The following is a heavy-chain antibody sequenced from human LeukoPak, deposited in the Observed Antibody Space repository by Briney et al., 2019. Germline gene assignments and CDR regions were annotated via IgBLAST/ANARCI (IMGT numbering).Heavy chain of an antibody. CDR1: GGYFSYYY. Sequence: PSETLSLTCAVYGGYFSYYYWSWIRQPPGKGLEWIGEINHSGITNYNPSLKSRVTISADTSKNQFSLKLTSVTAADTAVYYCANPARDFADSGAITWWGQGALVTVSS. D-gene: IGHD4-17*01. V-gene: IGHV4-34*01. J-gene: IGHJ4*02. CDR2: INHSGIT. CDR3: ANPARDFADSGAITW.